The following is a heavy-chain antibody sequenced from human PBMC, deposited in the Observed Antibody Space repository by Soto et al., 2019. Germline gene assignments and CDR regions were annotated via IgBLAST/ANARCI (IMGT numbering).Heavy chain of an antibody. CDR3: AEALGLPCGPHDN. Sequence: PGGSLRLSCAASGFTFSSYAMSWVRQAPGKGLEWVSAISGSGGSTYYAASVKGRFTISRDNSKNTLYLHMNSLRAEDTAVYYCAEALGLPCGPHDNWGQGTLVAVSS. CDR2: ISGSGGST. V-gene: IGHV3-23*01. D-gene: IGHD3-16*01. CDR1: GFTFSSYA. J-gene: IGHJ4*02.